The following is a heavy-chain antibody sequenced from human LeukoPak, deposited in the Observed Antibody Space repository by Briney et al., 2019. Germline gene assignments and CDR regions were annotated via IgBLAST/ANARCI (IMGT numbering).Heavy chain of an antibody. CDR1: GGPISSSSYY. CDR2: IYYSGST. V-gene: IGHV4-39*07. D-gene: IGHD3-3*01. Sequence: PSETLSLTCTVSGGPISSSSYYWGWIRQPPGKGLEWIGSIYYSGSTYYNPSLKSRVTISVDTSKNQFSLKLSSVTAADTAVYYCARGGTIFGVVLLDPWGQGTLVTVSS. J-gene: IGHJ5*02. CDR3: ARGGTIFGVVLLDP.